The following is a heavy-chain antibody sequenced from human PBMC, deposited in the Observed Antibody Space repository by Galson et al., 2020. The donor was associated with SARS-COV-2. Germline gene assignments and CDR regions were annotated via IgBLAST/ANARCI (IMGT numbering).Heavy chain of an antibody. V-gene: IGHV3-74*01. CDR3: ARNGGWSRFDS. J-gene: IGHJ5*01. CDR2: INPDGSGT. Sequence: QAGGSLRLSCAASGFNFRSYWMDWVRQAPGKGLVWVSHINPDGSGTDYADSVKGRFTMSRDNAKNMLYLQMDSLGEEDTAVYYCARNGGWSRFDSWGQGTLLTVSS. CDR1: GFNFRSYW. D-gene: IGHD6-19*01.